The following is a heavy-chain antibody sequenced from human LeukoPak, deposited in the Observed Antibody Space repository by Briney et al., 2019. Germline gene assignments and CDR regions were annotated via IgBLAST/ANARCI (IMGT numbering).Heavy chain of an antibody. V-gene: IGHV1-18*01. D-gene: IGHD3-22*01. Sequence: GASVKVSCKASGDTFTSYGISWGRQAPGHGLEWRGWISAYNGNTNYAQKLQGRVTMTTDTSTSTAYMELRSLRSDDTAVYYCASKSSGYRTAYYYYGMDVWGQGTTVTVSS. J-gene: IGHJ6*02. CDR3: ASKSSGYRTAYYYYGMDV. CDR2: ISAYNGNT. CDR1: GDTFTSYG.